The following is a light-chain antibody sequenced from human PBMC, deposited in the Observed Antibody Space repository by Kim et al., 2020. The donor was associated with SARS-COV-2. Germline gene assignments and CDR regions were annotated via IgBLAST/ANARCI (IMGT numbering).Light chain of an antibody. J-gene: IGLJ2*01. Sequence: QSVLIQPPSASGTPGQRVTISCSGSNSNIGNTYVNWYQQVPGTTPKLLIYKTNQRPSGVPDRFSGSKSGASASLAISGLQSEDEADYYCAAWDDSLNLLLFGGGTQLTVL. CDR2: KTN. CDR3: AAWDDSLNLLL. CDR1: NSNIGNTY. V-gene: IGLV1-44*01.